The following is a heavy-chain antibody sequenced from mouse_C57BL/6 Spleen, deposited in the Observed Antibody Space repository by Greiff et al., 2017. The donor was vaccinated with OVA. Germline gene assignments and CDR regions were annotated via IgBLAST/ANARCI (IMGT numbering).Heavy chain of an antibody. Sequence: QVQLQQSGPELVKPGASVKISCKASGYAFSSSWMTWVKQRPGKGLEWIGRIYPGDGYTNYNGKFKGKATLTADKSSSTAYLHLISLASEDSAVYCWAKWFITRVYFDVWGTGTTVTVSS. CDR3: AKWFITRVYFDV. J-gene: IGHJ1*03. CDR2: IYPGDGYT. V-gene: IGHV1-82*01. CDR1: GYAFSSSW. D-gene: IGHD1-1*01.